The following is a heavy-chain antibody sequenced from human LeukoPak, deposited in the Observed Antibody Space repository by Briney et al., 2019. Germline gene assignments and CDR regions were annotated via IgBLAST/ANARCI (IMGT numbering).Heavy chain of an antibody. CDR2: INPNSGGT. CDR3: ARITKVSSGWSKYCFDY. D-gene: IGHD6-19*01. Sequence: ASVKVSCKASGYTFTGYYMHWVRQAPGQGLEWMGWINPNSGGTNYALKFQGRVTMTRDTSISTAYMELSRLRSDDTAVYYCARITKVSSGWSKYCFDYWGQGTLVTVSS. J-gene: IGHJ4*02. CDR1: GYTFTGYY. V-gene: IGHV1-2*02.